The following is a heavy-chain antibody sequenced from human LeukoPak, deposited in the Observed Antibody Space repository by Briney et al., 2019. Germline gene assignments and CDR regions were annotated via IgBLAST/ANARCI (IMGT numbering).Heavy chain of an antibody. CDR2: INHSGST. CDR1: GGSFSGYY. V-gene: IGHV4-34*01. J-gene: IGHJ4*02. D-gene: IGHD7-27*01. CDR3: ARFIWGTRDDFDY. Sequence: PSETLSLTCAVYGGSFSGYYWSWIRQPPGRGLEWIGAINHSGSTNYDPSLKSRVTISVDTSKNQFSLKLSSVTAADTAVSYCARFIWGTRDDFDYWGQGTLVTVSS.